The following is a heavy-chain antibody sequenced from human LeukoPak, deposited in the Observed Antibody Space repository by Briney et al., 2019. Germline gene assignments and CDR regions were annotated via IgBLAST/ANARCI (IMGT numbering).Heavy chain of an antibody. D-gene: IGHD5-12*01. CDR1: GXXISSGGYY. CDR2: IYYSGST. J-gene: IGHJ6*02. CDR3: ARGEVATTTVEWFYYGMDV. V-gene: IGHV4-31*03. Sequence: SETLSXXCTXSGXXISSGGYYWSWIRQHPGKGLXWIGYIYYSGSTYYNPSLKSRVTISVDTSKNQFSLKLSSVTAADTAVYYCARGEVATTTVEWFYYGMDVWGQGTTVTVSS.